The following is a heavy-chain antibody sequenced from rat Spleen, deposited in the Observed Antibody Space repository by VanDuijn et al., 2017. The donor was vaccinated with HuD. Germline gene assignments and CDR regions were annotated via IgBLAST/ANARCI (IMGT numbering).Heavy chain of an antibody. J-gene: IGHJ2*01. CDR3: ARERLGVEG. Sequence: EVKLVESGGGLVQPGRSLKLSCVASGFNFNDYWMGWVRQAPGKGLEWIGEINKDSSTKKYNPSLKDKFIISRDNAQNTLYLQMSKLESEDTAIYYCARERLGVEGWGQGVMVTVSS. CDR1: GFNFNDYW. V-gene: IGHV4-2*01. D-gene: IGHD4-3*01. CDR2: INKDSSTK.